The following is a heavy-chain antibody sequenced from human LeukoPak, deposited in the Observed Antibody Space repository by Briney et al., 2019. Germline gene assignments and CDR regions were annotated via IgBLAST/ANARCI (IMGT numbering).Heavy chain of an antibody. CDR2: ISTYSDDI. V-gene: IGHV1-18*01. J-gene: IGHJ4*02. D-gene: IGHD3-22*01. CDR3: VRTYDSSGYYFY. Sequence: ASVKVSCKASGYTFTRYGITWVRLAPGQGLEWMRWISTYSDDIKYAQRLQGRVTLTTDTSTSTAYMELRSLTSDDTAVYYCVRTYDSSGYYFYWGQGTLVTVSS. CDR1: GYTFTRYG.